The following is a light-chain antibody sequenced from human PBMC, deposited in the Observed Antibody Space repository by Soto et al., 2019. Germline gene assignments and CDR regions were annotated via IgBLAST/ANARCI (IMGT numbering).Light chain of an antibody. CDR1: QSISSW. J-gene: IGKJ2*01. CDR2: DAA. CDR3: QQYNSYPYT. Sequence: DIQMTPSPSTLSASVGDRVTITCRASQSISSWLAWYQQKPGKAPKLLFYDAASLESGVPSRCGGSGSGTEFTLTSSSLQPDDFATYYCQQYNSYPYTFGQGTKLEIK. V-gene: IGKV1-5*01.